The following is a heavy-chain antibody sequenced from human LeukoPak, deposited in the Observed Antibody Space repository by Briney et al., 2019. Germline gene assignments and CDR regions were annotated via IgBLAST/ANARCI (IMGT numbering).Heavy chain of an antibody. D-gene: IGHD2-2*01. CDR3: ARVGYCSSTSCYAKGNWFDP. CDR2: INHSGST. Sequence: SETLSLTCAVYGGSFSGYYWSWIRLPPGKGLEWIGEINHSGSTNYNPSLKSRVTISVDTSKNQFSLKLSSVTAADTAVYYCARVGYCSSTSCYAKGNWFDPWGQGTLVTVSS. J-gene: IGHJ5*02. V-gene: IGHV4-34*01. CDR1: GGSFSGYY.